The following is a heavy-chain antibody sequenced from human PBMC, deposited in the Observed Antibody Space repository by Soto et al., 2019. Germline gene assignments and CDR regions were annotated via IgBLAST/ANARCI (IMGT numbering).Heavy chain of an antibody. D-gene: IGHD3-22*01. Sequence: ASVKVSCKVSGYTLTELSMHWVRQAPGKGLEWMGGFDPEDGETIYAQKFQGRVTMTADESTSTAYMELSSLRSEDTAVYYCARDGYYDSSGYSGEPYYYYGMDVWGQGTTVTVSS. V-gene: IGHV1-24*01. CDR1: GYTLTELS. CDR3: ARDGYYDSSGYSGEPYYYYGMDV. CDR2: FDPEDGET. J-gene: IGHJ6*02.